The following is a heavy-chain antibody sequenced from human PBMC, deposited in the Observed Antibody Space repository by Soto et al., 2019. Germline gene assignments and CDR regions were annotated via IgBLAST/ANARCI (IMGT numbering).Heavy chain of an antibody. CDR2: INPSGGAT. Sequence: QVELVQSGAEVRKPGASVKLSCKASGYAFTHYYIHWVRQAPGQGLEWMGVINPSGGATSYGQTFQGRITMTTNPCTSTAYMDLSSLRPGDTAVYYCARVGELEYIWGDFWGQGTLVAVSS. CDR3: ARVGELEYIWGDF. J-gene: IGHJ4*02. V-gene: IGHV1-46*01. D-gene: IGHD1-7*01. CDR1: GYAFTHYY.